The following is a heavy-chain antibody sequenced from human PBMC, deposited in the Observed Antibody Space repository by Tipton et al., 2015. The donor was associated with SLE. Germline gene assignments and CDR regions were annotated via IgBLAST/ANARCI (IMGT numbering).Heavy chain of an antibody. CDR1: GGTFSSHA. CDR2: VIPIFGTA. J-gene: IGHJ6*02. V-gene: IGHV1-69*01. CDR3: ARGGHYDMLTGYCPAPGYYFYGLDV. D-gene: IGHD3-9*01. Sequence: QSGPEVKKPGSSVKVSCKASGGTFSSHAISWVRQAPGQGLEWMGGVIPIFGTANYAQKFQGRVTITADESTSTAYMELSSLRSEDTAVYYCARGGHYDMLTGYCPAPGYYFYGLDVWGQGTTVTVSS.